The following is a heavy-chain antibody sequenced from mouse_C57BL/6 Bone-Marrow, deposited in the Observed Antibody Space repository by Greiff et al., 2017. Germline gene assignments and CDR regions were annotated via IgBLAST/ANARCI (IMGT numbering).Heavy chain of an antibody. CDR2: INPSSGYT. Sequence: VQLQQSGAELAKPGASVKLSCKASGYTFTSYWMHWVKQRPGQGLEWIGYINPSSGYTKYNQKFKDKATLTAEKSSSTAYMQLSSLTYEDSAVYYCATTVWGYWGQGTTLTVSS. CDR3: ATTVWGY. D-gene: IGHD1-1*01. CDR1: GYTFTSYW. J-gene: IGHJ2*01. V-gene: IGHV1-7*01.